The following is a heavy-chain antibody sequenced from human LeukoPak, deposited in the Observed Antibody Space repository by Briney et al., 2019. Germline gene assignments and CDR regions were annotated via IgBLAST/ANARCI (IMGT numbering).Heavy chain of an antibody. Sequence: SQTLSLTCAISGDSVSSNSATWNWIRQSPSRGLEWLGRTYYRSRWYNDYAASVQSRITINPDTSKNQFSLQLNSVTPEDTAVYYCARDPGGDTSMPFDPWGQGTLVTVSS. CDR2: TYYRSRWYN. V-gene: IGHV6-1*01. D-gene: IGHD5-18*01. CDR3: ARDPGGDTSMPFDP. CDR1: GDSVSSNSAT. J-gene: IGHJ5*02.